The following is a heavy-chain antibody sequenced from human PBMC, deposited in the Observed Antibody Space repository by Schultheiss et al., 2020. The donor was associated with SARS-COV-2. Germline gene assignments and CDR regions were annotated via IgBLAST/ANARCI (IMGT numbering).Heavy chain of an antibody. Sequence: SETLSLTCAVYGGSFSGYYWSWIRKPPGKGLEWIGEINHSGSTNYNPSLKSRVTISVDTSKNQFSLKLSSVTAADTAVYYCASGGDYAAVDVWGKGTTVTVSS. CDR1: GGSFSGYY. CDR3: ASGGDYAAVDV. V-gene: IGHV4-34*01. CDR2: INHSGST. D-gene: IGHD4-17*01. J-gene: IGHJ6*04.